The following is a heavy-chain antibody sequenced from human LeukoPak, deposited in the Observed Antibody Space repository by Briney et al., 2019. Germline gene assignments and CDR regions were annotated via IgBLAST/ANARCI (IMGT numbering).Heavy chain of an antibody. J-gene: IGHJ3*02. D-gene: IGHD1-26*01. CDR2: IYYSGST. V-gene: IGHV4-59*01. Sequence: SETLSLTCTVSGGSISCYYWSWIRQPPGKGLEWIGYIYYSGSTNYNPSLKSRVTISVDTSKNQFSLKLSSVTAADTAVYYCAREGGSYPDSFDIWGQGTMVTVSS. CDR1: GGSISCYY. CDR3: AREGGSYPDSFDI.